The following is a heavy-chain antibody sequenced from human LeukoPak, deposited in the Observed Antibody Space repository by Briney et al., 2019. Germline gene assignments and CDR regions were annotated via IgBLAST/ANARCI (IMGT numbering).Heavy chain of an antibody. CDR2: ISSSSSHI. CDR3: ARASYYDTRHWFDP. V-gene: IGHV3-21*01. J-gene: IGHJ5*02. Sequence: GGSLRLSCAASGFTVSSNYMSWVRQAPGKGLEWVSSISSSSSHIYYADSVKGRFTISRDNAKNSLYLQMNSLRAEDTAVYYCARASYYDTRHWFDPWGQGTLVTVSS. D-gene: IGHD3-22*01. CDR1: GFTVSSNY.